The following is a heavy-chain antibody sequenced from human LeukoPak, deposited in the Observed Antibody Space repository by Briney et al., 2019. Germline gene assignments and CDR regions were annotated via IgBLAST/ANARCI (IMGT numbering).Heavy chain of an antibody. Sequence: PGRSLRLSCAASGFTFSSYGMHWVRQAPGKGLEWVAVIWYDGSNKYYADSVKGRFTISRDNSRNTLYLQMNSLRAEDTAVYYCARDYGFGEFLDYWGQGTLVTVSS. V-gene: IGHV3-33*01. J-gene: IGHJ4*02. CDR2: IWYDGSNK. CDR3: ARDYGFGEFLDY. CDR1: GFTFSSYG. D-gene: IGHD3-10*01.